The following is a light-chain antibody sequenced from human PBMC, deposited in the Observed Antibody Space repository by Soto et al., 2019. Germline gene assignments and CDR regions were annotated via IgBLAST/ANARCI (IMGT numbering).Light chain of an antibody. CDR1: QSISSW. CDR2: DAS. V-gene: IGKV1-5*01. J-gene: IGKJ1*01. CDR3: QQYNSYTWT. Sequence: IQLTQSPSSLSASVGDRVTITCRASQSISSWLAWYQQKPGKAPKLLIYDASSLEVGVPSRFSGSGSGTEFTLTISSLQPDDFATYYCQQYNSYTWTFGQGTKVDIK.